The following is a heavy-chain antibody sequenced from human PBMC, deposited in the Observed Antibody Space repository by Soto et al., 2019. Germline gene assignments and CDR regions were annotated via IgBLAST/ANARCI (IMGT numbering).Heavy chain of an antibody. Sequence: EVQLLESGGGLVQPGGSLRLSCAASGFTFSSYAMSWVRQAPGKGLEWVSAISGSGGSTYYADSVKGRFTISRDNSKNTLYLQMNSLRAEDTAVYYCAKDGGINYYYYYGMDVWGQGTTVTVSS. J-gene: IGHJ6*02. CDR2: ISGSGGST. V-gene: IGHV3-23*01. CDR3: AKDGGINYYYYYGMDV. CDR1: GFTFSSYA. D-gene: IGHD3-16*01.